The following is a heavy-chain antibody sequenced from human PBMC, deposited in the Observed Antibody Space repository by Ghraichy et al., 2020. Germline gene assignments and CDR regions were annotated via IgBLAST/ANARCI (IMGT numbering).Heavy chain of an antibody. Sequence: GGSLRLTCAASGFTFSSYAMHWVRQAPGKGLEWVAVISYDGSNKYYADSVKGRFTISRDNSKNTLYLQMNSLRAEDTAVYYCARGGGPLLWFGDYFDYWGQGTLVTVSS. CDR1: GFTFSSYA. J-gene: IGHJ4*02. D-gene: IGHD3-10*01. CDR3: ARGGGPLLWFGDYFDY. V-gene: IGHV3-30-3*01. CDR2: ISYDGSNK.